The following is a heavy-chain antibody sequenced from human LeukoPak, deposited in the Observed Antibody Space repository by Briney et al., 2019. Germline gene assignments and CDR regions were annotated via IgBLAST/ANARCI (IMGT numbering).Heavy chain of an antibody. CDR2: IGTAGDT. CDR3: ARGPSSWSYYYYYGMDV. Sequence: GGSLRLSCAASGFTFSGYDMHWVRQATGKGLEWVSAIGTAGDTYYPGSVKGRFTISRENAKNSLYLQMNSLRAGDTAVYYCARGPSSWSYYYYYGMDVWGQGTTVTVSS. V-gene: IGHV3-13*01. D-gene: IGHD6-13*01. CDR1: GFTFSGYD. J-gene: IGHJ6*02.